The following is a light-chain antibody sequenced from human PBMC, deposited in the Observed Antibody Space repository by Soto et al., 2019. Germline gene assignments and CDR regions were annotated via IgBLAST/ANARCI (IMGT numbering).Light chain of an antibody. Sequence: SALTQPPSASGSPGQSVTISCTGTSSDVGGYNYVSWYQQHPGKAPKLMIYEVSKRPSRVPDRFSGSKSGNTASLTVSGLQAEDEADYYCSSYAGNNVVFGGGTKLTVL. CDR2: EVS. CDR1: SSDVGGYNY. V-gene: IGLV2-8*01. J-gene: IGLJ2*01. CDR3: SSYAGNNVV.